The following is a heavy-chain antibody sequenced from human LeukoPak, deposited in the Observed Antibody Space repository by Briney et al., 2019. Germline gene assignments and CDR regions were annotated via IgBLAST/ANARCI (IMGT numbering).Heavy chain of an antibody. CDR2: IYTSGST. Sequence: KPSETLSLTCTVSGGSISSYYWSWIRQPAGKGLEWIGRIYTSGSTNYNPSLKDRVTMSVDASKNQFSLKLSAVNAADTAVYYCARVGYSGYDPPDYWGQGTLVTVSS. D-gene: IGHD5-12*01. J-gene: IGHJ4*02. V-gene: IGHV4-4*07. CDR3: ARVGYSGYDPPDY. CDR1: GGSISSYY.